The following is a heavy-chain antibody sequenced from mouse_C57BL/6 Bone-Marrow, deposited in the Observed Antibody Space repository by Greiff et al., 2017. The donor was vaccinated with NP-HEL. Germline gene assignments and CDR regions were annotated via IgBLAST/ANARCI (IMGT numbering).Heavy chain of an antibody. CDR1: GYTFTSYW. Sequence: VQLQQPGAELVKPGASVKLSCKASGYTFTSYWMHWVKQRPGQGLEWIGMIHPNSGSTNYNEKFKSKATLTVDKSSSTAYMQLSSLTSEDSAVYYCARCGAFAGITTVYDYWGQGTTLTVSS. CDR3: ARCGAFAGITTVYDY. V-gene: IGHV1-64*01. D-gene: IGHD1-1*01. CDR2: IHPNSGST. J-gene: IGHJ2*01.